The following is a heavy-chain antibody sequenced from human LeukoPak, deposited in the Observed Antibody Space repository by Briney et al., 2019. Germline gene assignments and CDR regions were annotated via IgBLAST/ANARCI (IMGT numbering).Heavy chain of an antibody. CDR2: ISSSSSNTI. CDR3: ARDSSVTAAPIDY. D-gene: IGHD2-2*01. Sequence: GGSLRLSCSASGFTFSIYSMNWVRQSPGKWLEWVSYISSSSSNTIYYADSLKGRFTISRDDAENSLYLQMNSLRAEDTAVYYCARDSSVTAAPIDYWGQGTLVTVSS. CDR1: GFTFSIYS. J-gene: IGHJ4*02. V-gene: IGHV3-48*01.